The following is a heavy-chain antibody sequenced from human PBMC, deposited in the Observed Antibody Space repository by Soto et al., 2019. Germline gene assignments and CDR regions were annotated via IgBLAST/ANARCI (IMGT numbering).Heavy chain of an antibody. CDR1: GGTFSSYA. V-gene: IGHV1-69*13. CDR3: ARVDSSGWYNWFDP. CDR2: IIPIFGTA. Sequence: SVKVSCKASGGTFSSYAISWVRQVPGQGLEWMGGIIPIFGTANYAQKSQGRVTITADESTSTAYMELSSLRSEDTAVYYCARVDSSGWYNWFDPWGQGTLVTVSS. D-gene: IGHD6-19*01. J-gene: IGHJ5*02.